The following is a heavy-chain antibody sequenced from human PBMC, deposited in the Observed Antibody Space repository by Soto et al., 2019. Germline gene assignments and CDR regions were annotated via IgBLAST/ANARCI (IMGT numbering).Heavy chain of an antibody. Sequence: QVQLVQSGAEVKKPGSSVKVSCKASGGTFSTYTIIWVRQAPGQGLEWMGRILPMLDITNSAQRFQGRVTITADKSTSTAYLELCSLRSEDTAVYYCTLGSWSAETFDIWGRGTMVTVSS. CDR3: TLGSWSAETFDI. J-gene: IGHJ3*02. CDR1: GGTFSTYT. D-gene: IGHD6-13*01. CDR2: ILPMLDIT. V-gene: IGHV1-69*02.